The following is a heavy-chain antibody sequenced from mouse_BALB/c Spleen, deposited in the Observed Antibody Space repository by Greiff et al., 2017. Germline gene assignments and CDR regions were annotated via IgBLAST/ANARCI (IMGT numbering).Heavy chain of an antibody. D-gene: IGHD1-1*02. CDR1: GFTFSSYT. J-gene: IGHJ4*01. CDR3: ARTYGAMDY. V-gene: IGHV5-12-2*01. Sequence: EVKLVESGGGLVQPGGSLKLSCAASGFTFSSYTMSWVRQTPEKRLEWVAYISNGGGSTYYPDTVKGRFTISRDNAKNTLYLQMSSLKSEDTAMYYCARTYGAMDYWGQGTSVTVSS. CDR2: ISNGGGST.